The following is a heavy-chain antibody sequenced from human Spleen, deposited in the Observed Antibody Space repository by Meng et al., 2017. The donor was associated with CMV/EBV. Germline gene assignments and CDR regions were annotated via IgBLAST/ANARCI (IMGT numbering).Heavy chain of an antibody. CDR2: IYYSGTT. CDR1: IRTTSSF. J-gene: IGHJ5*02. Sequence: IRTTSSFWGWIRQPPGRGLEWVGSIYYSGTTYYNPSLKSRVTISIDTSKNYFSLELISVTAADTAVYYCARASKVSLRSTRSHNWFDPWGQGTLVTVSS. V-gene: IGHV4-39*07. CDR3: ARASKVSLRSTRSHNWFDP. D-gene: IGHD4-11*01.